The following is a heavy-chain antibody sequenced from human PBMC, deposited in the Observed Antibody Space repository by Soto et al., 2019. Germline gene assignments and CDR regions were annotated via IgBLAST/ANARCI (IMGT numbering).Heavy chain of an antibody. J-gene: IGHJ4*02. D-gene: IGHD3-10*01. CDR1: RDTFSFYT. CDR3: ATNYGSGSTHFDH. V-gene: IGHV1-69*02. Sequence: QVLLVQSGAEVKKPGSSVKVSCTASRDTFSFYTISWVRQAPGQGPEWMGRFIPMVSMSDYARRFQGRVTITADTARSTVYMQLQSLRSEDTAVYYCATNYGSGSTHFDHWGQGTLITVSS. CDR2: FIPMVSMS.